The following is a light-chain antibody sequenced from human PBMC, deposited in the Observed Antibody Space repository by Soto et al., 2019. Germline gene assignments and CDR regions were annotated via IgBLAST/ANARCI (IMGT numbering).Light chain of an antibody. CDR2: GAS. CDR1: QTISSN. J-gene: IGKJ4*01. V-gene: IGKV3-15*01. CDR3: QQYNNWPLT. Sequence: EMVMTQFPATLSVSPGERATLSCRASQTISSNLAWYQQKPGQAPRLLIYGASTRATGIPARFRGSGSGTECTLTISSLQSEDFALYYCQQYNNWPLTFGGGTKVEIK.